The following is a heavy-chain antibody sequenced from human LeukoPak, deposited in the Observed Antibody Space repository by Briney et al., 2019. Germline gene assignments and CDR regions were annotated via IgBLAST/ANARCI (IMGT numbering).Heavy chain of an antibody. J-gene: IGHJ1*01. V-gene: IGHV3-23*01. D-gene: IGHD2-2*01. Sequence: PGGSLRLSCAVSGFTFNNYAMSWVRQAPGKGLEWVSTISGSGGSTYYADSVKGRFTISRDNSKNTLFLQMNSLRAEDTAVYYCAKGGYCDSTTCLPYFQHWGQGTLVTVSS. CDR1: GFTFNNYA. CDR3: AKGGYCDSTTCLPYFQH. CDR2: ISGSGGST.